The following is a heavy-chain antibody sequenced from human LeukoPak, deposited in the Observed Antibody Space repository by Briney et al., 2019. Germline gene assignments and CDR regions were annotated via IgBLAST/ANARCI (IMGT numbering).Heavy chain of an antibody. V-gene: IGHV1-69*13. CDR2: IIPIFGTA. CDR3: ARIRITTVRGLITDYSYYMDV. D-gene: IGHD3-10*01. CDR1: GGTFSSYA. Sequence: ASVKVSCKASGGTFSSYAISWVRQAPGQGLEWMGGIIPIFGTANYAQKFQGRVTITADESTSTAYMELSSLRSEDTAVYYCARIRITTVRGLITDYSYYMDVWAKGPRSPSP. J-gene: IGHJ6*03.